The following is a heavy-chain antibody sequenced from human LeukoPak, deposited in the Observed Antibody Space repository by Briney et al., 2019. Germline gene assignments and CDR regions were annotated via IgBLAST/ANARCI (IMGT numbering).Heavy chain of an antibody. Sequence: SVKVSCKASGFTFTSSAVQWVRQARGQRLEWIGWIVVGSGNTNYAQKFQERVTITRDMSTSTAYMELSSLRSEDTAVYYCAAAALEFGELYAFDIWGQGTMVTVSS. CDR2: IVVGSGNT. CDR1: GFTFTSSA. D-gene: IGHD3-10*01. V-gene: IGHV1-58*01. CDR3: AAAALEFGELYAFDI. J-gene: IGHJ3*02.